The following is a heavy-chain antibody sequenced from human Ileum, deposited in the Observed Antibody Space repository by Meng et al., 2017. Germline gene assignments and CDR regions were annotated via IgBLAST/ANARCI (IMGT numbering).Heavy chain of an antibody. Sequence: QLQLQESGPGLVKPSETLSLTCTGSGDSLSSGNYYWGWIRQPPGKGLEWIGSLYYNGNTYYNPSLRSRVTISIDTSKNQFSLKLNSVTAADTAVYYCGKAPHYWGQGTLVTVSS. CDR3: GKAPHY. J-gene: IGHJ4*02. V-gene: IGHV4-39*07. CDR1: GDSLSSGNYY. CDR2: LYYNGNT.